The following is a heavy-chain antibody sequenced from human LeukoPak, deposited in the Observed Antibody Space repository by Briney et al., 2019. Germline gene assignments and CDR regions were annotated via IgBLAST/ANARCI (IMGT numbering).Heavy chain of an antibody. CDR3: ARAQPIS. CDR1: GFTFSNYW. V-gene: IGHV3-7*01. CDR2: IKQDGSEK. J-gene: IGHJ5*02. D-gene: IGHD3-9*01. Sequence: GGSLRLSCAASGFTFSNYWMTWVRQAPGKGLEWVANIKQDGSEKYCVDSLKGRFTISRDNAKNSLYLQMNSLRTEDTAVYYCARAQPISWGQGTLVTVSS.